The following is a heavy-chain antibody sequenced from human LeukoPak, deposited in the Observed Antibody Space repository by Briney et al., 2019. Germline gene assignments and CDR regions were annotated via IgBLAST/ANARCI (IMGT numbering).Heavy chain of an antibody. J-gene: IGHJ3*02. D-gene: IGHD4-17*01. Sequence: PSETLSLTCTVSGGSISSSSYYWGWIRQPPGKGLEWIGSIYYSGSTYYNPSLKSRVTISVDTSKNQFSLRLRSVTAADTAVYYCARDLITVTKGFDIWGQGTMVSVSS. CDR1: GGSISSSSYY. V-gene: IGHV4-39*07. CDR3: ARDLITVTKGFDI. CDR2: IYYSGST.